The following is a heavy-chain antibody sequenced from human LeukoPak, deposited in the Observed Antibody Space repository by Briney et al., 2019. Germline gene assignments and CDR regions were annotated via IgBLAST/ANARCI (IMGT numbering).Heavy chain of an antibody. D-gene: IGHD3-3*01. CDR2: INPNSGGT. CDR3: ASTFGVVIGTSADY. J-gene: IGHJ4*02. CDR1: GYTFTGYC. Sequence: ASVKVSCKAPGYTFTGYCMHWVRQAPGQGLEWMGWINPNSGGTNYAQKFQGRVTMTRDTSISTAYMELSRLRSDDTAVYYCASTFGVVIGTSADYWGQGTLVTVSS. V-gene: IGHV1-2*02.